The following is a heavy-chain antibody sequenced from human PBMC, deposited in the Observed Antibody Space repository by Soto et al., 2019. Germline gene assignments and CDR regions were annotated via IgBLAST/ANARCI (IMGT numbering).Heavy chain of an antibody. CDR3: ARARTSEDYDFWSGYYTFNWFDP. Sequence: PSETQSLTYTVSGGSISSGGYYWSWIRQHPGKGLEWIGYIYYSGSTYYNPSLKSRVTISVDTSKNQFSLKLSSVTAADTAVYYCARARTSEDYDFWSGYYTFNWFDPWGQGTLVTVSS. D-gene: IGHD3-3*01. CDR1: GGSISSGGYY. V-gene: IGHV4-31*03. CDR2: IYYSGST. J-gene: IGHJ5*02.